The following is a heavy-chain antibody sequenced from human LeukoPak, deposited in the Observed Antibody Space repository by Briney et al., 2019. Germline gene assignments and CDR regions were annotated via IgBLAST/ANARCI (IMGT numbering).Heavy chain of an antibody. CDR1: GGSISSYY. J-gene: IGHJ4*02. D-gene: IGHD1-26*01. CDR2: IYYSGST. CDR3: ARGATGYYFDY. V-gene: IGHV4-59*01. Sequence: SETLSLTCTVSGGSISSYYWSWIRQPPGQGLEWIGYIYYSGSTNYNPSLKSRVTISVDTSKNQFSLKLSSVTAADTAVYYCARGATGYYFDYWGQGTLVTVSS.